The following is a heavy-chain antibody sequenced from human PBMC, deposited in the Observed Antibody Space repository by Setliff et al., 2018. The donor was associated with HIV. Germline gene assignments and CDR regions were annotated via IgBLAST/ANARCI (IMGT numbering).Heavy chain of an antibody. J-gene: IGHJ6*03. Sequence: ASVKVSCKASGYTFINYHTTWVRQAPGQGLEWVGSISASSVNTNYTQGRVTMTTDISTSTAYMELRSLRSDDSAVYYCARVPVSSYYYYMDVWGKGTTVTVSS. CDR3: ARVPVSSYYYYMDV. D-gene: IGHD6-13*01. CDR2: ISASSVNT. CDR1: GYTFINYH. V-gene: IGHV1-18*01.